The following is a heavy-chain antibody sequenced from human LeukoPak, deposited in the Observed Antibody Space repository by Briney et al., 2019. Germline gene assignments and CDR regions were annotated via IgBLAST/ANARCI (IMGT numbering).Heavy chain of an antibody. CDR1: GFTFSTYG. D-gene: IGHD3-22*01. CDR3: ARQYYYDTSGYDAFDI. V-gene: IGHV3-33*01. CDR2: MWYDGSKK. J-gene: IGHJ3*02. Sequence: PGGSLRLSCGASGFTFSTYGMQWVRQAPGKGLEWVAVMWYDGSKKYYADSVKGRFTVSRDNSKNTLYLEMNSLRAEDTAVYYCARQYYYDTSGYDAFDIWGQGTMVTVSS.